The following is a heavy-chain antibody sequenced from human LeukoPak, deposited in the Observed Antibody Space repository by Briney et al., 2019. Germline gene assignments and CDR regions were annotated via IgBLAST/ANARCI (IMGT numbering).Heavy chain of an antibody. CDR2: IYYSGST. Sequence: SETLSLTCTVSGGSISSSSYYWGWIRQPPGKGLEWIGSIYYSGSTYYNPSLKSRVTISVDTSKNQFSLKLSSVTAADTAVYYCARDYDSSGWAYYYYGMDAWGQGTTVTVSS. V-gene: IGHV4-39*07. D-gene: IGHD6-19*01. J-gene: IGHJ6*02. CDR3: ARDYDSSGWAYYYYGMDA. CDR1: GGSISSSSYY.